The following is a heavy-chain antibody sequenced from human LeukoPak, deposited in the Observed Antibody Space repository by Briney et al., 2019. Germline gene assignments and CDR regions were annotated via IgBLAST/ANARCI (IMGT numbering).Heavy chain of an antibody. J-gene: IGHJ4*02. D-gene: IGHD2-21*01. Sequence: GGSLRLSCAASGFTFSSYSMNWVRQAPGKGLEWVSYISSSSSTIYYADSVKGRFTISRDNAKNSLYLQMNSLRAEDTAVYYCARGHIAVVNDYWGQGTLVTVSS. CDR2: ISSSSSTI. CDR3: ARGHIAVVNDY. V-gene: IGHV3-48*01. CDR1: GFTFSSYS.